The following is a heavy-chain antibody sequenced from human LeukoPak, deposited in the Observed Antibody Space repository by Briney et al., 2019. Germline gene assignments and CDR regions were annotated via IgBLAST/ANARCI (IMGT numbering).Heavy chain of an antibody. CDR1: GGSFSGYY. Sequence: SETLSLTCAVYGGSFSGYYWSWIRQPPGKGLEWIGYIYYSGSTNYNPSLKSRVTISVDTSKNQFSLKLSSVTAADTAVYYCARVGPTYGGNSGYFDYWGQGTLVTVSS. D-gene: IGHD4-23*01. CDR3: ARVGPTYGGNSGYFDY. J-gene: IGHJ4*02. V-gene: IGHV4-59*01. CDR2: IYYSGST.